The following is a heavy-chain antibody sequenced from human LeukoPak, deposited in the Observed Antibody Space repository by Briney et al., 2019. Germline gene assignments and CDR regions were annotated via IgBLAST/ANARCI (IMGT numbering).Heavy chain of an antibody. D-gene: IGHD3-10*01. J-gene: IGHJ5*02. V-gene: IGHV4-61*02. CDR1: GGSISSGSYC. CDR2: IYTSGST. CDR3: ARNRYYYGSGNYEVPNWFDP. Sequence: SETLSLTYTVSGGSISSGSYCWSWIRQPAGKGLERIGRIYTSGSTNYNPSLKSRVTISVDTSKNQFSLKLSSVTAADTAVYYCARNRYYYGSGNYEVPNWFDPWGQGTLVTVSS.